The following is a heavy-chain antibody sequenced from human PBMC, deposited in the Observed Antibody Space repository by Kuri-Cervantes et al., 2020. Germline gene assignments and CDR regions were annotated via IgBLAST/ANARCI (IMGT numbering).Heavy chain of an antibody. CDR3: AGTPGVVVPAAMGVGRDYFDY. Sequence: SETLSLTCTVSGGPISSNSYYWGWVRQPPGKGREWIGSIYYRRITYYNPSLKSRVTISVDTSKNQFSLKLSSVTAADTAVYYCAGTPGVVVPAAMGVGRDYFDYWGQGTLVTVSS. D-gene: IGHD2-2*01. CDR2: IYYRRIT. J-gene: IGHJ4*02. CDR1: GGPISSNSYY. V-gene: IGHV4-39*01.